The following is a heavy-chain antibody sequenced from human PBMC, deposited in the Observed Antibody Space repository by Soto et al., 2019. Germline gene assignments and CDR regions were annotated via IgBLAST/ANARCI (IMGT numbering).Heavy chain of an antibody. V-gene: IGHV2-5*02. Sequence: QITLKESGPTLVKPTQTLTLTCTFSAFSLSTSGVGVGWIRQPPGKALEWLTFIYWDDDKPYSPSLKSRLTITKDTSKSQVVLTRTNMDPVDTATYYCARLVAAGITYYFDSWGQGTLVTVSS. CDR3: ARLVAAGITYYFDS. CDR1: AFSLSTSGVG. D-gene: IGHD2-21*01. J-gene: IGHJ4*02. CDR2: IYWDDDK.